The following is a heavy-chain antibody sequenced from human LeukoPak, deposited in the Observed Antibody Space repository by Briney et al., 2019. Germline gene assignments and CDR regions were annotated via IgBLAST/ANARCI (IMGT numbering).Heavy chain of an antibody. V-gene: IGHV3-9*01. Sequence: GGSLRLSCAASGFTFSSYAMSWVRQAPGKGLEWVSGISWNSGSIGYADSVKGRFTISRDNAKNSLYLQMNSLRAEDTALYYCAKDSAIAAAALDYWGQGTLVTVSS. CDR3: AKDSAIAAAALDY. CDR2: ISWNSGSI. CDR1: GFTFSSYA. J-gene: IGHJ4*02. D-gene: IGHD6-13*01.